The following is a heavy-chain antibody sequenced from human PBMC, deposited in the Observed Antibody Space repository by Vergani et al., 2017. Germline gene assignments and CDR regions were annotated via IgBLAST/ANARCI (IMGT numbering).Heavy chain of an antibody. J-gene: IGHJ4*02. V-gene: IGHV1-2*02. CDR3: AREDIRRKAFEY. Sequence: QVQLVQSGAEVKKPGASVQVSCKASGYTFIGYYMHWVRQAPGQGLEWVGWINPNSGGTNYAQKFQGRVTMTRDTSISTAYMELSRLRSDDTAVYYCAREDIRRKAFEYWGQGTLVTVSS. CDR2: INPNSGGT. CDR1: GYTFIGYY. D-gene: IGHD6-6*01.